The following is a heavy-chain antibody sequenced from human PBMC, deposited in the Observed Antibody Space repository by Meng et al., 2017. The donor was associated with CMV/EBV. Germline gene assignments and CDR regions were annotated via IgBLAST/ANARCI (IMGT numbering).Heavy chain of an antibody. D-gene: IGHD1-26*01. Sequence: GGSLRLSCAASGFTFSSYAMHWVRQAPGKGPEWVAVISYDGSNKYYADSVKGRFTISRDNSKNTLYLQMNSLRAEDTAVYYCARESFGSHFDYWGQGTLVTVSS. V-gene: IGHV3-30-3*01. J-gene: IGHJ4*02. CDR1: GFTFSSYA. CDR3: ARESFGSHFDY. CDR2: ISYDGSNK.